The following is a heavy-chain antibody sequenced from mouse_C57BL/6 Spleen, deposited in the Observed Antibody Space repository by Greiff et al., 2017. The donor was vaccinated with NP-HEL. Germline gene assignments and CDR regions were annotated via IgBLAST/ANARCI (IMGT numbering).Heavy chain of an antibody. CDR3: ARDIAMDY. V-gene: IGHV1-42*01. Sequence: EVQLQQSGPELVKPGASVKISCKASGYSFTGYYMNWVKQSPEKSLEWIGEINPSTGGTTYNQKFKAKATLTVDKSSSTAYMQLKSLTSEDSAVYYCARDIAMDYWGQGTSVTVSS. CDR2: INPSTGGT. CDR1: GYSFTGYY. J-gene: IGHJ4*01.